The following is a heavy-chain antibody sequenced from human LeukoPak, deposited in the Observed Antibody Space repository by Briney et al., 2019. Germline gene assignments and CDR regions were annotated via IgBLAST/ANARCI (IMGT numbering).Heavy chain of an antibody. CDR2: INPSGGST. V-gene: IGHV1-46*01. CDR1: GYTFTSYY. Sequence: ASVKVSCKASGYTFTSYYMHWVRQAPGQGLEWMGIINPSGGSTSYAQKFQGRVTMTRDTSTSTVYMELSSLRSEDTAVYYCATVSIAAAGTVDYFDYWGQGTLVTVSS. D-gene: IGHD6-13*01. CDR3: ATVSIAAAGTVDYFDY. J-gene: IGHJ4*02.